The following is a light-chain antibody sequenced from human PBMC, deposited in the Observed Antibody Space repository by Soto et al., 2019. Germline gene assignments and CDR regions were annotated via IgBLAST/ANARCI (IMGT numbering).Light chain of an antibody. CDR2: KAS. Sequence: DIQMTQSPSTLSAPVGDRVTITCRASQSISNWLAWYQQKPGKAPKLLIYKASSLESGVPSRFSGYGSGTEFTLTISSLQPEDFATYYCQQSYSTPPTFGQGTKVEIK. CDR1: QSISNW. J-gene: IGKJ1*01. V-gene: IGKV1-5*03. CDR3: QQSYSTPPT.